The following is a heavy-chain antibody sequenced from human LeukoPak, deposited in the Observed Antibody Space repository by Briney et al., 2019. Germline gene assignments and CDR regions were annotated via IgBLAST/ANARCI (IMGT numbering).Heavy chain of an antibody. CDR1: GYSISRNYF. CDR3: ARVGGSPTDYYYYMDV. J-gene: IGHJ6*03. D-gene: IGHD1-26*01. CDR2: IYHSGNT. Sequence: PSETLSLTCTVSGYSISRNYFWGWIRPPPGKGLEWIGSIYHSGNTYSNPSLKSRVTMSVDTSKNQFSLKLSSVTAADTAVCYCARVGGSPTDYYYYMDVWGKGTTVTVSS. V-gene: IGHV4-38-2*02.